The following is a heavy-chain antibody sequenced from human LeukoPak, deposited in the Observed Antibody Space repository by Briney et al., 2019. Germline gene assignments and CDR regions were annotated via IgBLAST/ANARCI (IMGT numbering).Heavy chain of an antibody. D-gene: IGHD3-3*01. V-gene: IGHV4-59*11. J-gene: IGHJ6*03. CDR1: GGSISSHY. CDR2: IYYSGST. Sequence: PSETLSLTCTVSGGSISSHYWSWIRQPPGKGLEWIGYIYYSGSTNYSPSLKSRVTMSVDTSKNQFSLKLSSVTAADTAVYYCARGAPYYDFWNAYYYYMDVWGKGTTVTVSS. CDR3: ARGAPYYDFWNAYYYYMDV.